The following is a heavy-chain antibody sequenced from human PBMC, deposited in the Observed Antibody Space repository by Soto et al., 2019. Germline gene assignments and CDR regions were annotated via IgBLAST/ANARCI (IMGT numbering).Heavy chain of an antibody. CDR1: GFTFSNNA. CDR3: AIARVADSTLDH. V-gene: IGHV3-30*01. CDR2: ISLDSSEI. J-gene: IGHJ4*02. D-gene: IGHD3-3*01. Sequence: PGGSLRLSCVGSGFTFSNNAMHWVRQAPGKGLEWVAFISLDSSEIHYADSVQVRFTISRDNPRNTLFLHVISPREADTVVYYCAIARVADSTLDHWGQGPMCAVCS.